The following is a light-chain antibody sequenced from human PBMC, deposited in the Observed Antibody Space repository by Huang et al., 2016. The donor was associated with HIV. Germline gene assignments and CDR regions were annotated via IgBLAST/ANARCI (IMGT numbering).Light chain of an antibody. CDR2: GAS. Sequence: ERVMTQSPATLSVSLGETATLSCRASQYVSSNFAWYQQKPGQAPRLLIDGASTRVTDIPARFSGSGSGIEFTLTISTLQSEDFAVYYCQQYNNWPRTFGQGTKLEIK. J-gene: IGKJ2*01. V-gene: IGKV3-15*01. CDR3: QQYNNWPRT. CDR1: QYVSSN.